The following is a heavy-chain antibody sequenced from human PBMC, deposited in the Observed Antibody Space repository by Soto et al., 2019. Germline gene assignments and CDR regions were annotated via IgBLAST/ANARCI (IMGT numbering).Heavy chain of an antibody. J-gene: IGHJ4*02. CDR3: ARDKGTAMVN. Sequence: QVQLVESGGGVVQPGRSLRLSCAASGFTFSSYAMHWVRQAPGKGLEWVAVISYDGSNKYYADSVKGRFTISRDNSKNTLYLQMNSLRAEDTAVYYCARDKGTAMVNWGQGTLFTVSS. D-gene: IGHD5-18*01. CDR1: GFTFSSYA. CDR2: ISYDGSNK. V-gene: IGHV3-30-3*01.